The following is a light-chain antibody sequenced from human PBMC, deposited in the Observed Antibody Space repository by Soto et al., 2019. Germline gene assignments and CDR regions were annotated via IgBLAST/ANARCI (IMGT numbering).Light chain of an antibody. CDR1: TSNIGSNY. V-gene: IGLV1-47*01. Sequence: QAVVTQPPSVSGTPGQRVTISCSGGTSNIGSNYVYWYQQVPGAAPKLLIYRNDQRPSGVPDRFSGSRSGTSASLAISGLRSDDEADYYCATWDDMLTGPGVFGGGTKLTVL. CDR2: RND. CDR3: ATWDDMLTGPGV. J-gene: IGLJ3*02.